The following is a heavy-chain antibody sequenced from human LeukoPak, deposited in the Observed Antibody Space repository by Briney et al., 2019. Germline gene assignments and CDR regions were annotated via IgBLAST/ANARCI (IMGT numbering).Heavy chain of an antibody. Sequence: GGSLRLSCAASGFIFNYFAMSWVRQAPGKGLEWVSDISASAFTKTYADSVKGRFTISRDNSKNTVSLQRNSVRVEDTAIYYCAKSLRGYSGYGSFGGQGTQVTVSS. CDR1: GFIFNYFA. V-gene: IGHV3-23*01. J-gene: IGHJ4*02. CDR2: ISASAFTK. CDR3: AKSLRGYSGYGSF. D-gene: IGHD5-12*01.